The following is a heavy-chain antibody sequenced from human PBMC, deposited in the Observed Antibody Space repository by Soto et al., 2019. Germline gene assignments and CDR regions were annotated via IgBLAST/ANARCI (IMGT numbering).Heavy chain of an antibody. CDR1: GFTFSSYG. CDR3: AKGFVRDGRGGAFDI. V-gene: IGHV3-30*18. D-gene: IGHD3-10*01. CDR2: ISYDGSNK. J-gene: IGHJ3*02. Sequence: QVQLVESGGGVVQPGRSLRLSCAASGFTFSSYGMHWVRQAPGKGLEWVAVISYDGSNKYYADSVKGRFTISRDNSKNTLYLQMNSRRAEDTAVYYCAKGFVRDGRGGAFDIWGQGTMVTVSS.